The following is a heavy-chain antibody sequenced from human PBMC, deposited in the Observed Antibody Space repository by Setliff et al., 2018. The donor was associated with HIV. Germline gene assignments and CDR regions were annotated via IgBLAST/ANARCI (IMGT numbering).Heavy chain of an antibody. Sequence: SETLSLTCTVSGASISSGGYYWNWIRQLPGKGLEWIGYILVSGSTCYNPSLRGRLSMSIDTSANQFSVELTSVTAADTALYFCARVPNWGSAPFAYDVWGLGTMVTVSS. CDR2: ILVSGST. V-gene: IGHV4-31*03. D-gene: IGHD7-27*01. CDR3: ARVPNWGSAPFAYDV. J-gene: IGHJ3*01. CDR1: GASISSGGYY.